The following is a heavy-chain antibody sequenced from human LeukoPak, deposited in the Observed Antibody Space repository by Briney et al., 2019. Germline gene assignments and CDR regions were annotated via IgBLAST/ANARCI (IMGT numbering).Heavy chain of an antibody. CDR1: GFTFSSYS. J-gene: IGHJ4*02. V-gene: IGHV3-48*01. D-gene: IGHD3-22*01. CDR2: IGAAGSTI. CDR3: AKDYYDSSGYYYVRYFDY. Sequence: GGSLRLSCAASGFTFSSYSMNWVRQAPGKGLEWVSYIGAAGSTIYYADSVKGRFTISRDNSKNTLYLQMNSLRAEDTAVYYCAKDYYDSSGYYYVRYFDYWGQGTLVTVSS.